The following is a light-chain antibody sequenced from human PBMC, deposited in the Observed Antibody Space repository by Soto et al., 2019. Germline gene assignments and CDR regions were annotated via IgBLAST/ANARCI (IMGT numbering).Light chain of an antibody. V-gene: IGKV3-15*01. CDR2: GAS. CDR1: QSVTSN. J-gene: IGKJ1*01. Sequence: EIVMTQSPASLSVSPGERATLSCRASQSVTSNLAWYQQKPGQAPRLVLYGASTRAPGIPARFSGSGSGTEFSHTISSLQSEDFAVYYCQQYYNWPPWTFGQGTRVDIK. CDR3: QQYYNWPPWT.